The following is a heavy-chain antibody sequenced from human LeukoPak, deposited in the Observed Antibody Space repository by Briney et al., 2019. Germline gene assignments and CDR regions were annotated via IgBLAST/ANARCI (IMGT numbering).Heavy chain of an antibody. V-gene: IGHV1-2*02. J-gene: IGHJ6*02. CDR3: ARDGDIVVVPAASRDYGMDV. CDR2: INPNSGGT. D-gene: IGHD2-2*01. Sequence: GASVKVSCKASGYTFTGYYMHWVRQAPGQGLEWMGWINPNSGGTNYAQKFQGRGTMTRDTSISTAYMELSRLRSADTAVYYCARDGDIVVVPAASRDYGMDVWGQGTTVTVSS. CDR1: GYTFTGYY.